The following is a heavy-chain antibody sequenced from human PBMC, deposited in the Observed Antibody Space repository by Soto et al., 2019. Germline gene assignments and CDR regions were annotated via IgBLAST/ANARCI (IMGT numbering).Heavy chain of an antibody. D-gene: IGHD3-16*01. CDR2: MKQDGSEK. Sequence: LRLSCVASGFTFSNYWMGWVRQAPGKGLEWVANMKQDGSEKYYLDSVKGRFTISRDNAKNSLFLQMNSLRAEDTAVYYCAGGVYELDPWGQGTLVTVSS. CDR1: GFTFSNYW. J-gene: IGHJ5*02. V-gene: IGHV3-7*04. CDR3: AGGVYELDP.